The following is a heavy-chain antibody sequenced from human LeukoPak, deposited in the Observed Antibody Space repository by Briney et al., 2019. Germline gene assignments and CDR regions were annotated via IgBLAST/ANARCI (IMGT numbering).Heavy chain of an antibody. Sequence: GGSLRLSCVASGFSFRNYAIHWVRQAPGKGLEYVSVINTDGRITYYADSVKGRFTISRDNAEGSLYLQMNSLRAEDTALYYCARWVYGTRCFDYWGQGALVTVAS. CDR3: ARWVYGTRCFDY. J-gene: IGHJ4*02. CDR1: GFSFRNYA. V-gene: IGHV3-64*02. CDR2: INTDGRIT. D-gene: IGHD1-1*01.